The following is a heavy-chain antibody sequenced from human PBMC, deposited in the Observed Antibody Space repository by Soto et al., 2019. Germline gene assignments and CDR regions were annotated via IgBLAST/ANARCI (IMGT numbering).Heavy chain of an antibody. V-gene: IGHV1-18*01. CDR3: ARDIDYDIDY. J-gene: IGHJ4*02. CDR2: IYPKEGRI. D-gene: IGHD4-17*01. Sequence: QVQLVQSGAEVQRPGASVKVSCEASGYIFNNYGITWVRQARGQGLEWLGWIYPKEGRINFAQKFQGRVTLTTDTSTTTAYMELRSLRFDDSAVYFCARDIDYDIDYWGQGTLVTVSS. CDR1: GYIFNNYG.